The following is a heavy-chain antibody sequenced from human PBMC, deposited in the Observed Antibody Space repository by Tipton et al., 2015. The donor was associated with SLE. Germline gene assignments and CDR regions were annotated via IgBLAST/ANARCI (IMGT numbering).Heavy chain of an antibody. CDR1: GGSISSYY. CDR2: ISYSGST. D-gene: IGHD4-17*01. Sequence: LRLSCTVSGGSISSYYWSWIRQPPGKGLEWIGYISYSGSTNYNPSLKSRVTISIDTSKSQFSLKLNSVTAADTAVYYCARGTDYGDSDYFYGMDVWGLGTTVTVSS. J-gene: IGHJ6*02. V-gene: IGHV4-59*01. CDR3: ARGTDYGDSDYFYGMDV.